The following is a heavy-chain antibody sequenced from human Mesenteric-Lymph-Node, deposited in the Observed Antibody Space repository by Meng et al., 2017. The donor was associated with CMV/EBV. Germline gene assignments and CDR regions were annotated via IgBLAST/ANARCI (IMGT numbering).Heavy chain of an antibody. CDR1: GVSVSSDNYY. CDR2: ISYIGST. V-gene: IGHV4-61*01. J-gene: IGHJ2*01. CDR3: ARAGIPQTSGYFDL. Sequence: SGVSVSSDNYYWHWIRQPPGEGLECIGYISYIGSTTYNPSLKNRVTISLDTSKNQFSLNLRSVTTADTAVYYCARAGIPQTSGYFDLWGRGTLVTVSS. D-gene: IGHD2-2*02.